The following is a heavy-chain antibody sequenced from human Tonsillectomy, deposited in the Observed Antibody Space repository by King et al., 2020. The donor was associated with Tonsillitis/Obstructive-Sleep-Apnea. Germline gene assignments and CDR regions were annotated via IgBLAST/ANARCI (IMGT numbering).Heavy chain of an antibody. CDR1: GFTVSSHY. J-gene: IGHJ4*02. CDR3: ARYSSGWCFDY. V-gene: IGHV3-53*01. CDR2: IYSGGNT. D-gene: IGHD6-19*01. Sequence: EVQLVESGGGLIQPGGSLRLSCAASGFTVSSHYITWVRQAPGKGLEWVSVIYSGGNTYYADSVKGRFTISRDNSKNTLYLQMNSLRAEDTAVYYCARYSSGWCFDYWGQGTLVTVSS.